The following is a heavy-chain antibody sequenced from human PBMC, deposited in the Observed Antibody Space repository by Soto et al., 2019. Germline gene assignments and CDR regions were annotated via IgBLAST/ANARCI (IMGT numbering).Heavy chain of an antibody. Sequence: GGSLRLSCAASGFTLSNYVMNWVRQAPGKGLEWISCIGSSSVTIFHADSVKGRFTISRDSAKNTLYLQMNSLRAEDTAVYYCAKDPTYDSSGYDYWGQGTLVTVSS. V-gene: IGHV3-48*01. CDR2: IGSSSVTI. CDR1: GFTLSNYV. J-gene: IGHJ4*02. CDR3: AKDPTYDSSGYDY. D-gene: IGHD3-22*01.